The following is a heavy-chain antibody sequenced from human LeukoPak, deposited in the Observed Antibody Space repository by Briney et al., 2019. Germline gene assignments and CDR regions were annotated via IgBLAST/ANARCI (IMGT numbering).Heavy chain of an antibody. J-gene: IGHJ5*02. CDR1: GGSISSYY. Sequence: SETLSLTCTVSGGSISSYYWSWIRQPPGKGLEWIGYIYYSGSTNYNPSLKSRVTISVDTSKNQFSLKLSSVTAADTAVYYCARLLGNTIAAAGSWGQGTLVTVSS. D-gene: IGHD6-13*01. V-gene: IGHV4-59*08. CDR2: IYYSGST. CDR3: ARLLGNTIAAAGS.